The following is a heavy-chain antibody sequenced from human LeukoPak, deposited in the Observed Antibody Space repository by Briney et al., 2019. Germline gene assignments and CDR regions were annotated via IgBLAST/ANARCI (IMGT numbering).Heavy chain of an antibody. CDR3: ARDTGSDYHDAFDI. V-gene: IGHV1-69*04. J-gene: IGHJ3*02. Sequence: SVKVSCKASGGTLSSYAISWVRQAPGQGLEWMGRIIPILGITNYAQMFQGRVTITADKSTSTAYMELSSLRSEDTAVYYCARDTGSDYHDAFDIWGQGTMVTVSS. CDR1: GGTLSSYA. D-gene: IGHD1-26*01. CDR2: IIPILGIT.